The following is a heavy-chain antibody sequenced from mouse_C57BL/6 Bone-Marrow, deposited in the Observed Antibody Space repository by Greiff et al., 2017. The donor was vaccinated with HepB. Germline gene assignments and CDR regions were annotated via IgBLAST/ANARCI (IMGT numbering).Heavy chain of an antibody. CDR3: ARTDYGSSYLDY. Sequence: VQLQQSGPELVKPGASVKISCKASGYTFTDYYMNWVKQSHGKSLEWIGDVNPNNGGTSYNQKFKGKATLTVDKSSSTAYMELRSLTSEDSSVYYCARTDYGSSYLDYWGKGTTLTVSS. J-gene: IGHJ2*01. D-gene: IGHD1-1*01. CDR1: GYTFTDYY. V-gene: IGHV1-26*01. CDR2: VNPNNGGT.